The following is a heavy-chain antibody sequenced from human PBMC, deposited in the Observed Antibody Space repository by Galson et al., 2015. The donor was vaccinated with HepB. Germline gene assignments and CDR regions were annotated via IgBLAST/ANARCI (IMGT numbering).Heavy chain of an antibody. V-gene: IGHV3-21*01. J-gene: IGHJ4*02. CDR3: ARGTIIAVAGTVDFDY. D-gene: IGHD6-19*01. CDR1: GFTFSSYS. CDR2: ISSSSSYI. Sequence: SLRLSCAASGFTFSSYSMNWVRQAPGKGLEWVSSISSSSSYIYYADSVKGRFTISRDNAKNSLYLQMNSLRAEDTAVYYCARGTIIAVAGTVDFDYWGQGTLVTVSS.